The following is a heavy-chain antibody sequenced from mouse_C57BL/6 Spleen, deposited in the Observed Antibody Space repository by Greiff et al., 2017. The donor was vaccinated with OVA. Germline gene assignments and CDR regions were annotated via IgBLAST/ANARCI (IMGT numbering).Heavy chain of an antibody. J-gene: IGHJ4*01. CDR2: ISSGGDYI. V-gene: IGHV5-9-1*02. CDR1: GFTFSSYA. Sequence: EVKLVEPGAGLVKPGGSLKLSCAASGFTFSSYAMSWVRQTPEKRLEWVAYISSGGDYIYYADTVKGRFTMSRDNARNTLYLQLNSLTSEDTAMYYCTRDYRNYEGDYYAIDYWGQGTSVTVSS. CDR3: TRDYRNYEGDYYAIDY. D-gene: IGHD2-5*01.